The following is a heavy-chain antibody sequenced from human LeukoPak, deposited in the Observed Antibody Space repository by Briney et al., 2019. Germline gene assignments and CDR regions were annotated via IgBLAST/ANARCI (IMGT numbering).Heavy chain of an antibody. Sequence: PSETLSLTCTVSGGSISSSSYYWGWIRQPPGMGLEWIGSIYYSGSTYYNPSLKSRVTISVDTSKNQFSLKLSSVTAADTAVYYCAREERSTTVTSKGYYYYGMDVWGQGTTVTVSS. CDR3: AREERSTTVTSKGYYYYGMDV. D-gene: IGHD4-17*01. J-gene: IGHJ6*02. V-gene: IGHV4-39*07. CDR1: GGSISSSSYY. CDR2: IYYSGST.